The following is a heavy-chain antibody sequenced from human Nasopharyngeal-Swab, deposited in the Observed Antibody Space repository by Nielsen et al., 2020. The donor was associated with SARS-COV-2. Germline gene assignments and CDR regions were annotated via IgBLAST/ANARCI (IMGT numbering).Heavy chain of an antibody. J-gene: IGHJ6*02. CDR3: ANSNLGYCSSTSCYHPPYYYGMDV. Sequence: ASVKVSCKASGYTFTSYGISWVRQAPGQGLEWMGWISAYNGNTNYAQKFQGRVTMTRDTSISTAYMELSRLRSDDTAVYYCANSNLGYCSSTSCYHPPYYYGMDVWGQGTTVTVSS. D-gene: IGHD2-2*01. CDR2: ISAYNGNT. V-gene: IGHV1-18*01. CDR1: GYTFTSYG.